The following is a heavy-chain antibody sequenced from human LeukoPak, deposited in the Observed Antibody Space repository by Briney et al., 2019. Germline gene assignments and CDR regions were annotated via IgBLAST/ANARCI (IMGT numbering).Heavy chain of an antibody. V-gene: IGHV4-59*01. CDR3: ARGRVSSSTWYSTYYYYFYMDV. J-gene: IGHJ6*03. CDR1: GGSISNYY. D-gene: IGHD1-1*01. CDR2: IYYSGST. Sequence: SETLSLTCTVSGGSISNYYWSWIRQPPGKGLEWIGYIYYSGSTNYNPSLKSRVTISVDTSKNQFSLKLRSVTAADTAVYFCARGRVSSSTWYSTYYYYFYMDVWGKGTTVTVSS.